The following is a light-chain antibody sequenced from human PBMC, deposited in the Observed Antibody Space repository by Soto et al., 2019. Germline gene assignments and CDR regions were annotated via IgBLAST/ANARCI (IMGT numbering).Light chain of an antibody. V-gene: IGLV2-14*01. Sequence: AVAQRACMCGSPGRAISVSCAGASSDVGFYNYVSWDQQYPVKVTKLTIYEVTKRPSGVPYRFSGSTSANTASLTISGLQADDEADYLCNSYTTSATYVFGSGTKV. CDR1: SSDVGFYNY. CDR2: EVT. CDR3: NSYTTSATYV. J-gene: IGLJ1*01.